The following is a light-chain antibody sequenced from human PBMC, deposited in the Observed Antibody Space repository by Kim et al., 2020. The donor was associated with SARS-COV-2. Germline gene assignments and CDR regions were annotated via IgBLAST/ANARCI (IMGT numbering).Light chain of an antibody. J-gene: IGLJ1*01. CDR3: SSYTSSSTYV. Sequence: GQSINTSCTGTSGDVGGYNYVSGYQQHPGKSLKLMIYDVSNRPSVVSTRFSGSKSGNTASLTISGLQAEDEADYYCSSYTSSSTYVFGTGTKVTVL. CDR1: SGDVGGYNY. CDR2: DVS. V-gene: IGLV2-14*03.